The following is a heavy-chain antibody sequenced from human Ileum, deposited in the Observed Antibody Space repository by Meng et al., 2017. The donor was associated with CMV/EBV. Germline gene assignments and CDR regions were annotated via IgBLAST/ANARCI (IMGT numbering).Heavy chain of an antibody. CDR1: GYTFTGYY. J-gene: IGHJ4*02. Sequence: ASVKVSCKASGYTFTGYYMHWVRQAPGQGLEWMGWINPNGGGTNYPQKFQGRVTMTRDTSISTAYMELNSLRSGDTAVYYCARTQENAAVYWGQGTLVTVSS. CDR2: INPNGGGT. D-gene: IGHD2-15*01. V-gene: IGHV1-2*02. CDR3: ARTQENAAVY.